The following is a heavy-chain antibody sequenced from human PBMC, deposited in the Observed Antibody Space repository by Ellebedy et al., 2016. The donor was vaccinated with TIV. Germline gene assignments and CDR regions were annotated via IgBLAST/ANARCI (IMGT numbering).Heavy chain of an antibody. D-gene: IGHD3-10*01. CDR1: GFAFSTFG. CDR2: TRYDQSDK. CDR3: AKDHGAVLWFGEFDDF. J-gene: IGHJ4*02. Sequence: GESLKISCAVSGFAFSTFGMHWVRQTPGKGLEWVAFTRYDQSDKQYADSVKGRFTISKDDSTATLYPQMNRLRPDDTAVYFCAKDHGAVLWFGEFDDFWGQGILVTVSP. V-gene: IGHV3-30*02.